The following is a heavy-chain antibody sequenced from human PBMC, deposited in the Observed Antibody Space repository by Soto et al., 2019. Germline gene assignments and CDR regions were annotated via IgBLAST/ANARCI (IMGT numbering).Heavy chain of an antibody. CDR3: AKDRLAGGFDL. J-gene: IGHJ4*02. CDR2: VSATAGTT. CDR1: GFTFSNYA. D-gene: IGHD3-16*01. V-gene: IGHV3-23*01. Sequence: GLPMRLPCAASGFTFSNYAMSWVSQAPGKGLEWVSLVSATAGTTYYTDSVKGRFTISRDNSRNTVYLQMNSLRADDTAVYYCAKDRLAGGFDLWGQGTLVTVSS.